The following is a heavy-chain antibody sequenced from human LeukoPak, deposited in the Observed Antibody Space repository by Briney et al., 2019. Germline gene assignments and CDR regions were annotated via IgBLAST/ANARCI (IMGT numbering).Heavy chain of an antibody. CDR1: GGSFCGYY. CDR3: ARVEIAVSLRFDY. CDR2: INHSGST. V-gene: IGHV4-34*01. J-gene: IGHJ4*02. D-gene: IGHD5-24*01. Sequence: PSETLSLTCAVYGGSFCGYYWSWIPQPPGKGLEWIGEINHSGSTNYNPSLKSRVTISVDTSKNQFSLKLSSVTAADTAVYYCARVEIAVSLRFDYWGQGTLVTVSS.